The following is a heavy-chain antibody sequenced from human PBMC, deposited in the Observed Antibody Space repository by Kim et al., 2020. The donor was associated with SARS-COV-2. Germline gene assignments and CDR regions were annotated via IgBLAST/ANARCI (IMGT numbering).Heavy chain of an antibody. CDR3: ARTYSGSYSQPDDAFDI. J-gene: IGHJ3*02. Sequence: GGSLRLSCAASGFTFSDYYMSWIRQAPGKGLEWVSYISSSGSTIYYADSVKGRFTISRDNAKNSLYLQMNSLRAEDTAVYYCARTYSGSYSQPDDAFDIWGKGTMVTVSS. D-gene: IGHD1-26*01. V-gene: IGHV3-11*04. CDR2: ISSSGSTI. CDR1: GFTFSDYY.